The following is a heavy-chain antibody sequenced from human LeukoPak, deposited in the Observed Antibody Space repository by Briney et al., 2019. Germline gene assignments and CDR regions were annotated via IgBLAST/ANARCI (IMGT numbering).Heavy chain of an antibody. Sequence: PGGSLRLSCAASGFTFSSYSMNWVRQAPGKGLEWVSPISSSSSYMYYADSLKGRFTISRDNAKNSLYLQMNSLRAEDTAVYYCARDHTFSGSYHFDYWGQGTLVTVSS. CDR2: ISSSSSYM. V-gene: IGHV3-21*01. J-gene: IGHJ4*02. CDR3: ARDHTFSGSYHFDY. CDR1: GFTFSSYS. D-gene: IGHD3-10*01.